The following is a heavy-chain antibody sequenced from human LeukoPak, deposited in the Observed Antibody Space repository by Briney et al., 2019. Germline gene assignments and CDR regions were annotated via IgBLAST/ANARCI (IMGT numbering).Heavy chain of an antibody. CDR1: GYTFTGYY. CDR2: INPNSGGT. D-gene: IGHD3-22*01. J-gene: IGHJ4*02. CDR3: ASISHYDSSGYYYPAY. V-gene: IGHV1-2*02. Sequence: WASVKVPCKASGYTFTGYYMHWVRQAPGQGLEWMGWINPNSGGTNYAQKFQGRVTMTRDTSISTAYMELSRLRSDDTAVYYCASISHYDSSGYYYPAYWGQGTLVTVSS.